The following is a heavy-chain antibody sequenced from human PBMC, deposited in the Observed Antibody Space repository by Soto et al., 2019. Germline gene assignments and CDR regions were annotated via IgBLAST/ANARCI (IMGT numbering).Heavy chain of an antibody. CDR1: GGSVSSGSYY. CDR2: IYYSGST. CDR3: GSIAAAADYYGMDV. D-gene: IGHD6-13*01. V-gene: IGHV4-61*01. Sequence: QVQLQESGPGLVKPSETLSLTCTVSGGSVSSGSYYWSWIRQPPGKGLEWIGYIYYSGSTDYNPSLKSRVTISVDTSKNQFSLKLSSVTAADTAVYYCGSIAAAADYYGMDVWGQGTTVTVSS. J-gene: IGHJ6*02.